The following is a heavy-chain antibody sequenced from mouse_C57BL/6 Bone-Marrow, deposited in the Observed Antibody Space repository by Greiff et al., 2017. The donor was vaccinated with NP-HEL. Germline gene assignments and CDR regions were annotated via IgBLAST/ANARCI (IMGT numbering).Heavy chain of an antibody. CDR3: ARVSIYASWYFYV. V-gene: IGHV1-72*01. CDR2: IDPSSGGT. CDR1: GYTFTSYW. J-gene: IGHJ1*03. D-gene: IGHD1-1*01. Sequence: QVQLQQPGAELVKPGASVKLSCKASGYTFTSYWMHWVKQRPGRGLEWIGRIDPSSGGTKYNEKFKGKATLTVDKPSSTAYMQLSSLTSDDSAVYYCARVSIYASWYFYVWGTGTTVTVSS.